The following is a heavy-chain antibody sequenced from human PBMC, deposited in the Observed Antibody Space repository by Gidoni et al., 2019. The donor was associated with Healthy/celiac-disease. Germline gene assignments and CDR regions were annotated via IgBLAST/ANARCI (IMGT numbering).Heavy chain of an antibody. J-gene: IGHJ2*01. Sequence: QLPLQESGSGLVKPSQTLSLTCAVSGVSIRSGGYSWSWIRQTLGKGLEWIGYIYHSGSTYYNPSLKSRVTISVDRSKNQFSLKLSSVTAADTAVYYCARVRSVVVITTNWYFDLWGRGTLVTVSS. CDR2: IYHSGST. CDR1: GVSIRSGGYS. CDR3: ARVRSVVVITTNWYFDL. V-gene: IGHV4-30-2*01. D-gene: IGHD3-22*01.